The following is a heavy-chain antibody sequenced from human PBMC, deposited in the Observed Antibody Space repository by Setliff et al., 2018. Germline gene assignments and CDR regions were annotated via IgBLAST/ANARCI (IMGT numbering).Heavy chain of an antibody. CDR2: MYDSGST. CDR3: ARGHQNWFDP. CDR1: GFSISSGYY. V-gene: IGHV4-38-2*01. D-gene: IGHD2-2*01. J-gene: IGHJ5*02. Sequence: SETLSLTCAVSGFSISSGYYWGWIRQSPGKGLEWIGHMYDSGSTYHNPSLKSRVTISVDTSKNQFSLKLTSVTAADTAVYYCARGHQNWFDPWGQGILVTVSS.